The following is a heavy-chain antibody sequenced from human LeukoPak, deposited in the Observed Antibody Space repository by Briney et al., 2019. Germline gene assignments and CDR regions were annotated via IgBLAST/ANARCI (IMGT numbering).Heavy chain of an antibody. J-gene: IGHJ4*02. CDR3: AKDPRDSSGYYSIFDY. D-gene: IGHD3-22*01. V-gene: IGHV3-23*01. CDR2: ISGSGGST. Sequence: HPGRSLRLSCAASGFTFSSYGMSSVRQAPGNWMEWVSSISGSGGSTYYADSVKGRFTISRDNSKNALYLQMNSLRAEDTAVYYCAKDPRDSSGYYSIFDYWGQGTLVTVSS. CDR1: GFTFSSYG.